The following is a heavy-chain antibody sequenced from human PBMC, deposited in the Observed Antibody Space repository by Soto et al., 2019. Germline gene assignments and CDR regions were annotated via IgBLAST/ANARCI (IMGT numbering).Heavy chain of an antibody. J-gene: IGHJ6*02. CDR3: ASALVYSGYAGMDL. D-gene: IGHD5-12*01. CDR1: GYTFTIYG. V-gene: IGHV1-18*01. CDR2: ISPDNGNT. Sequence: QVQLVQSGGEVKKPGASVKVSCKASGYTFTIYGINWVRQAPGQGLEWMGWISPDNGNTNYAQKLQGRVTMTTDTSTSPAYMDLRSLSSDDTAVYSSASALVYSGYAGMDLWDQGTTVTVSS.